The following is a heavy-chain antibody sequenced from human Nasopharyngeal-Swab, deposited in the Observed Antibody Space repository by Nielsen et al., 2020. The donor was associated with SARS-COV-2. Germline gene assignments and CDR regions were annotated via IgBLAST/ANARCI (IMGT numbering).Heavy chain of an antibody. CDR2: INPSGGTT. CDR3: ARGGEPRLVVAGTTALDP. CDR1: GYTFTNYY. D-gene: IGHD6-19*01. V-gene: IGHV1-46*01. Sequence: ASVKVSCKATGYTFTNYYIHWVRQAPGHGLQWMGMINPSGGTTRSAQKFQGRIIMTRDTSTGTLYMELRTLRLEDTAVYYCARGGEPRLVVAGTTALDPWGQGTPVSVSS. J-gene: IGHJ5*02.